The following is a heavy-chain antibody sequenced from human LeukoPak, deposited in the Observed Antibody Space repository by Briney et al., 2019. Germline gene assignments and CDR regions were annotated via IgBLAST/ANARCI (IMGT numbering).Heavy chain of an antibody. V-gene: IGHV4-30-2*01. CDR3: ASLRLGATAYFDY. J-gene: IGHJ4*02. CDR1: VGSISSGAYY. D-gene: IGHD5-12*01. CDR2: IYHNGNT. Sequence: PSETLSLTCTVSVGSISSGAYYWSWIRQPPGKGLEWIGYIYHNGNTYYSPSLKSRVTVSVDRSKNQFSLTLSSVTAADTAVYYCASLRLGATAYFDYWGQGTLVTVSS.